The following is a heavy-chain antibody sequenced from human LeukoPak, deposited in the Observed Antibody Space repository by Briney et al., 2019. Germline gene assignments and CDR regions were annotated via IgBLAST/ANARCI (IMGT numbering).Heavy chain of an antibody. D-gene: IGHD3-22*01. CDR2: ISAYNGNT. CDR3: ARDYSDYYDSSGYVGY. Sequence: ASVKVSCKASGYTFTSYGISRVRQAPGQGLEWMGWISAYNGNTNYAQKLQGRVTMTTDTSTSTAYMELRSLRSDDTAVYYCARDYSDYYDSSGYVGYWGQGTLVTVSS. V-gene: IGHV1-18*01. J-gene: IGHJ4*02. CDR1: GYTFTSYG.